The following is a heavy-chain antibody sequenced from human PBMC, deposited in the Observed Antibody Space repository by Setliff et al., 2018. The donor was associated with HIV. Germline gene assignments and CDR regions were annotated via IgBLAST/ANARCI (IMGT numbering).Heavy chain of an antibody. CDR3: AGLSGFLDY. CDR2: INTSGST. J-gene: IGHJ4*02. CDR1: GGSISSGSYY. V-gene: IGHV4-61*02. Sequence: PSETLSLTCTVSGGSISSGSYYWSWIRQPAGKGLEWIGRINTSGSTNYNPSLKSRVTISLDTSKQQFSLKLTSLTAADTAVYFCAGLSGFLDYWGQGTLVTVSS. D-gene: IGHD3-22*01.